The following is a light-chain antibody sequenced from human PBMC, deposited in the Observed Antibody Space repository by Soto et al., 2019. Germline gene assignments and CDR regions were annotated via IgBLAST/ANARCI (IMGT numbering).Light chain of an antibody. CDR1: SSDVGGCNY. V-gene: IGLV2-11*01. CDR2: DVS. J-gene: IGLJ1*01. CDR3: CSYEGYTYV. Sequence: QSVLTQPRSVSGSPGQSFTSSCTGTSSDVGGCNYVSWYRQHPGKAPKLMSYDVSKLPSWVPDRFSGSKSGNTASLIISWLQAEDEAQYYGCSYEGYTYVFGTGPKVPVL.